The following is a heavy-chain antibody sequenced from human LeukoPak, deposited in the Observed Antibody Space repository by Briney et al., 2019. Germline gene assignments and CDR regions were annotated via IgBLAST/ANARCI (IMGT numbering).Heavy chain of an antibody. CDR2: ISYSGTT. J-gene: IGHJ4*02. D-gene: IGHD2-15*01. CDR3: ARDPLRQTYSEAF. CDR1: GGSISSYF. V-gene: IGHV4-59*01. Sequence: PSETLSLTCSVSGGSISSYFWTWVRQPPGKRLEWIGLISYSGTTIYNPSLKSRVTISAYTSKNYFSLKVSSVTAADTAVYFCARDPLRQTYSEAFWGQGILVTVSS.